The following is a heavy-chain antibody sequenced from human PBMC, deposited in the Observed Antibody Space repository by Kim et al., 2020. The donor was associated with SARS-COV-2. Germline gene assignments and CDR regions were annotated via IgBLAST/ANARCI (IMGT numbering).Heavy chain of an antibody. J-gene: IGHJ4*02. V-gene: IGHV5-51*01. D-gene: IGHD2-21*02. CDR2: IYPADSDT. Sequence: GESLKISCKGSGYIFTSYWIAWVRQMPGKGLEWMGIIYPADSDTKYNPSFQDLVTVSADKSTKTAYLQLSGLTATDTAVYYCARGAEPDLMYFFDYWGQG. CDR1: GYIFTSYW. CDR3: ARGAEPDLMYFFDY.